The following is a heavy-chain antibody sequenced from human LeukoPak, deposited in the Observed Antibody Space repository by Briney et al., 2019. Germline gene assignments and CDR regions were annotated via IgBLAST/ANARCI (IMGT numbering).Heavy chain of an antibody. CDR3: ARSPRYSSSWYWFDP. J-gene: IGHJ5*02. CDR1: GFTFSSYA. CDR2: ISYDGSNK. V-gene: IGHV3-30-3*01. D-gene: IGHD6-13*01. Sequence: GRSLRLSCAASGFTFSSYAMHWVRQAPGKGLEGVAVISYDGSNKYYADSVKGRFTISRDNSKNTLYLQMNGLRAEDTAVYYCARSPRYSSSWYWFDPWGQGTLVTVSS.